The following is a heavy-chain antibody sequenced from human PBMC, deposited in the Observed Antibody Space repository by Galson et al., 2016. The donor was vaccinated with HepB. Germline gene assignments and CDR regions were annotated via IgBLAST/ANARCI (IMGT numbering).Heavy chain of an antibody. CDR1: GFTFSIYA. V-gene: IGHV3-23*01. CDR2: ISSSGERV. J-gene: IGHJ4*02. D-gene: IGHD6-6*01. CDR3: AKDGGPEYGGPSRAPYYCDY. Sequence: SLSLASAASGFTFSIYAMSWVRPAPGKGLESVSAISSSGERVYYAFAVKGRFTISRDNSKNTLYLQMHSLRAEDAAVYYCAKDGGPEYGGPSRAPYYCDYWGQGTLVTVSS.